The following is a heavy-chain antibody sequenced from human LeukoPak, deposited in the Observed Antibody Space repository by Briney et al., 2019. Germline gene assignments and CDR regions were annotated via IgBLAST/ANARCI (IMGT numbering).Heavy chain of an antibody. CDR1: GFTFSTYA. Sequence: PGGSLRLSCAASGFTFSTYAMSWVRQAPGRGLEWVSSISGTGSSTFYGDSVKGRFTISRDNSKNTLYLQMNSLRAEDTAVYYCAKDRSAYYDILTGPDAFDIWGQGTMVTVSS. J-gene: IGHJ3*02. V-gene: IGHV3-23*01. CDR3: AKDRSAYYDILTGPDAFDI. D-gene: IGHD3-9*01. CDR2: ISGTGSST.